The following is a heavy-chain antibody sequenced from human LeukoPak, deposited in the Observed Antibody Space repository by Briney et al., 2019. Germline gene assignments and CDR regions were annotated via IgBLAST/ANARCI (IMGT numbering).Heavy chain of an antibody. CDR3: ARSYSGTYPNAFDI. CDR1: GDSVSNNNAV. J-gene: IGHJ3*02. Sequence: LSQTLSLTCAISGDSVSNNNAVWNWIRQSPSRGLEWLGRTYYRSKWYFDHPVSEKSRITFNPDASKNRFSLQLNSVTPEDTAVYYCARSYSGTYPNAFDIWGPGTMVTVSS. V-gene: IGHV6-1*01. CDR2: TYYRSKWYF. D-gene: IGHD1-26*01.